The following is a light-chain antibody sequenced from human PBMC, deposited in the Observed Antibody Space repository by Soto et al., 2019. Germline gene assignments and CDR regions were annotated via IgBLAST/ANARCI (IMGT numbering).Light chain of an antibody. V-gene: IGKV3-15*01. J-gene: IGKJ1*01. CDR2: GTS. CDR1: QSVNGH. CDR3: HQYFDWPRGT. Sequence: EIVVTQSPATLSVSPGERATLSCRVSQSVNGHLAWYQQRPGQAPRLLIYGTSTRATDVPLRFSGGGSGTEVTLTISSLQAEDFAVYFCHQYFDWPRGTFGQGTKLEI.